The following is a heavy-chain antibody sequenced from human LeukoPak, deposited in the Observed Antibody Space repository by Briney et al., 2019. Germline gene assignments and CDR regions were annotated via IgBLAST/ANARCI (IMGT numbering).Heavy chain of an antibody. CDR1: GFTFSSYG. CDR2: ISYDGSNK. CDR3: AKDSRSLRYFDWSDY. Sequence: GGSLRLSCAASGFTFSSYGMHWVRQAPGKGREGVAVISYDGSNKYYADSVKGRFTISRDNSKNTLYLQMNSLRAEDTAVYYCAKDSRSLRYFDWSDYWGQGTLVTVSS. J-gene: IGHJ4*02. D-gene: IGHD3-9*01. V-gene: IGHV3-30*18.